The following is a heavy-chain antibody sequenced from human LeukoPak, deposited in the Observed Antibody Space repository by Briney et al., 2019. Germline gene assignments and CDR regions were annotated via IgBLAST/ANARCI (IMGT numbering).Heavy chain of an antibody. J-gene: IGHJ4*02. CDR2: IYSGGAT. Sequence: GGSLRLSCTASGFTVRSNFMSWVRQAPGKGLEWISVIYSGGATYYADSVKGRFTFSRDNSKNTLFLHMNSLRVEDTAVYYCARGNGYNSPFDSWGQGTLVTVSS. CDR1: GFTVRSNF. D-gene: IGHD5-24*01. V-gene: IGHV3-53*01. CDR3: ARGNGYNSPFDS.